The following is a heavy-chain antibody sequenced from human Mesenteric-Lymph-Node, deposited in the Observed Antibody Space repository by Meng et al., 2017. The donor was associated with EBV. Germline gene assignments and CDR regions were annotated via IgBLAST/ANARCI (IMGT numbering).Heavy chain of an antibody. CDR1: GGSFSGYY. Sequence: LQQWGAALLTPSETPSLTCAGSGGSFSGYYWSWIRQPPGKGLDWIGEINHSGGTNYNPSLKSRVTISVDTSKNQFSLKLSSVTAADTAVYYCARGPYSSYDYWGQGTLVTVSS. J-gene: IGHJ4*02. CDR2: INHSGGT. CDR3: ARGPYSSYDY. V-gene: IGHV4-34*01. D-gene: IGHD6-6*01.